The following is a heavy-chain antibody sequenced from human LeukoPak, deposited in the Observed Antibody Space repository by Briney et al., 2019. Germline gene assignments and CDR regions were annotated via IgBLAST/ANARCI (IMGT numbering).Heavy chain of an antibody. Sequence: PSETLSLTCTVSGGSISSYYWSWIRQPPGKGLEWIGYIYYSGSTNYNPSLKSRVTMSVDTSKNQFSLNLSSVIAADSAVYYCAREGAYCSSTHCPVDYWGQGTLVTVSS. CDR3: AREGAYCSSTHCPVDY. CDR1: GGSISSYY. CDR2: IYYSGST. J-gene: IGHJ4*02. D-gene: IGHD2-2*01. V-gene: IGHV4-59*01.